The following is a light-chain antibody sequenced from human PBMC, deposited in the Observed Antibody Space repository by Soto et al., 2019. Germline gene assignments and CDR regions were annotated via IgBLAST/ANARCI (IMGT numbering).Light chain of an antibody. CDR1: SSNIESNT. V-gene: IGLV1-44*01. J-gene: IGLJ1*01. CDR2: TND. CDR3: LAWDDSLNGNL. Sequence: QSVLAQPPSASGTPGQRVTISCSGSSSNIESNTVYWYQPLPGMAPRLLIHTNDRRPSGVPDRFSGSKSGTSASLAISGLQSGDEADYYCLAWDDSLNGNLFGTGTKVTVL.